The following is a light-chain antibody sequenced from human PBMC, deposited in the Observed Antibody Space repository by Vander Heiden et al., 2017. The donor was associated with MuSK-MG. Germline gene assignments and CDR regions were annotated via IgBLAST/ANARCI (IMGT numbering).Light chain of an antibody. J-gene: IGKJ1*01. Sequence: AIRMTQSPSSLSASTGDRVTITCRASQGISSYLAWYQQKPGKAPKLLLYAASTLQSGVPSRFRGSGSGTDFTLTISCLQSEDFTTYYCLQYSSYPWTFRQGTKVEIK. CDR2: AAS. CDR3: LQYSSYPWT. CDR1: QGISSY. V-gene: IGKV1-8*01.